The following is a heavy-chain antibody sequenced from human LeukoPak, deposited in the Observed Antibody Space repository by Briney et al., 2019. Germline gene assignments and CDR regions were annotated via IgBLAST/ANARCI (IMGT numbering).Heavy chain of an antibody. CDR2: INHSGST. CDR3: ARRLLWELLTFDY. CDR1: GGSFSGYY. J-gene: IGHJ4*02. D-gene: IGHD1-26*01. V-gene: IGHV4-34*01. Sequence: SETLSLTCAVYGGSFSGYYWSWIRQPPGKGLEWIGEINHSGSTNYNPSLKSRVTISVDTSKNQFSLKLSSVTAADTAVYYCARRLLWELLTFDYWGQGTLVTVSS.